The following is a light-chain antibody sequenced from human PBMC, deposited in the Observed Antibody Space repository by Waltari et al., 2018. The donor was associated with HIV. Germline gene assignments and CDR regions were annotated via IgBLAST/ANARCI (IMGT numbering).Light chain of an antibody. Sequence: QSALTQPASVSGSPGQSITIPCVGTSRALGAYHSLSWYQHHPGEAPKLLIYEVNYRPSGVSNRFSGSKSGNTASLTISGLQAEDESHYYCCSYRSSKTVVFGGGTKVTVL. J-gene: IGLJ2*01. CDR2: EVN. CDR3: CSYRSSKTVV. CDR1: SRALGAYHS. V-gene: IGLV2-14*01.